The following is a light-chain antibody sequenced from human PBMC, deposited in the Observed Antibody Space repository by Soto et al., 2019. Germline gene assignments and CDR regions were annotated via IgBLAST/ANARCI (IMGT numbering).Light chain of an antibody. J-gene: IGKJ1*01. CDR3: QHHHSYSQT. Sequence: DIQMTQSPPTLSASVGDRVTITCRASQSIRHYLAWYQQMPGKAHKLLIYGASTLQSGVPSRFSGSGSGTEFTLTISSLQPDDFGTYFCQHHHSYSQTFGQGTKVDIK. V-gene: IGKV1-5*01. CDR1: QSIRHY. CDR2: GAS.